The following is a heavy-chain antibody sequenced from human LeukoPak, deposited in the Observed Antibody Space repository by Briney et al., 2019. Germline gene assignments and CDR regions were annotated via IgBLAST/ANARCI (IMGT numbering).Heavy chain of an antibody. CDR3: AKDTEGDGYNSGD. V-gene: IGHV3-23*01. Sequence: GGSLRLSCAASGFTFSRYAMSWVRQAPGKGLEWVSAISGSGGSTYYADSVKGRFTISRDNSKNTLYRQMNSLRAEDTAVYYCAKDTEGDGYNSGDWGQGTLVTVSS. CDR2: ISGSGGST. CDR1: GFTFSRYA. J-gene: IGHJ4*02. D-gene: IGHD5-24*01.